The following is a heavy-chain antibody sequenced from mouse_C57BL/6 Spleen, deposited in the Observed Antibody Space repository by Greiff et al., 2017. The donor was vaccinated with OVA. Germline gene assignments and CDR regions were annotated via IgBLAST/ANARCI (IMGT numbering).Heavy chain of an antibody. CDR3: ARATSGSYYFDY. V-gene: IGHV1-64*01. Sequence: VQLQQPGAELVKPGASVKLSCKASGYTFTRYWMHWVKQRPGQGLEWIGMIHPNSGSTNYNEKFKSKATLTVDKSASTAYMQLSSLTSEDSAVYYCARATSGSYYFDYWGQGTTLTVSS. D-gene: IGHD1-1*01. CDR1: GYTFTRYW. CDR2: IHPNSGST. J-gene: IGHJ2*01.